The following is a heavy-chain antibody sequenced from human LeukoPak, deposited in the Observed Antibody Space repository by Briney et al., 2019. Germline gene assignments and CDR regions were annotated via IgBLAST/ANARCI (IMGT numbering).Heavy chain of an antibody. D-gene: IGHD2-15*01. Sequence: ASVMVSCKASGYTFTSYGISWVRQAPGQGLEWMGWISAYNGNTNYAQKLQGRVTMTTDTSTSTAYMELRSLRSDDTAVYYCAYSYSVGGDYYYGMDVWGQGTTVTVSS. J-gene: IGHJ6*02. CDR2: ISAYNGNT. V-gene: IGHV1-18*01. CDR1: GYTFTSYG. CDR3: AYSYSVGGDYYYGMDV.